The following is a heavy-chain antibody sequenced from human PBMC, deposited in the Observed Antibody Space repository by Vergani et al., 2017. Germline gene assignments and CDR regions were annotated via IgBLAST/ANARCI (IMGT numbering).Heavy chain of an antibody. CDR1: GFTFDDYG. CDR3: ARDLRSLHAFDI. Sequence: EVQLVESGGGLVKPGGSLRLSCAASGFTFDDYGMSWVRQAPGKGLEWVSGINWNGGSTGYADSVKGRFTISRDNAKNSLYLQMNSLRAEDTALYHCARDLRSLHAFDIWGQGTMVTVSS. V-gene: IGHV3-20*01. J-gene: IGHJ3*02. CDR2: INWNGGST.